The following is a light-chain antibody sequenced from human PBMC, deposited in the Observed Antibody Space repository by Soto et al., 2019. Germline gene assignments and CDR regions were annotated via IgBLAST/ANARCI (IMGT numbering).Light chain of an antibody. Sequence: IQMTQSPSTLSGSVGDRVTITCRASQTISSWLAWYQQKPGKAPKLLIYDASSLESGVPSRFSGSGYGTEFTLTISSLQPDDFATYYCQQYNTYSSLTFGGVTKVDIK. CDR3: QQYNTYSSLT. V-gene: IGKV1-5*01. J-gene: IGKJ4*01. CDR2: DAS. CDR1: QTISSW.